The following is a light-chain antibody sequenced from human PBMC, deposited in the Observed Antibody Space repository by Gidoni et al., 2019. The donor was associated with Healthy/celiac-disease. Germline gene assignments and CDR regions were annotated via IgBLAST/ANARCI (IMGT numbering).Light chain of an antibody. CDR1: QSVSSN. V-gene: IGKV3-15*01. CDR2: GAS. CDR3: QQYNNWPPRT. J-gene: IGKJ2*01. Sequence: DIVMTQSPATLSVSPGERATLSCRASQSVSSNLAWYQQKPGQAPRLLIYGASTRATGIPARLSGSGSGTEFTLTISSLQSEDFAVYYSQQYNNWPPRTFGQGTKLEIK.